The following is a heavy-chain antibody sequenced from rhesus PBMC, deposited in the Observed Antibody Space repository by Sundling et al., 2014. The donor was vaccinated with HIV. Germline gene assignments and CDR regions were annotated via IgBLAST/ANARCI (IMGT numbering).Heavy chain of an antibody. CDR1: GFSLSTSGMG. D-gene: IGHD1-1*01. CDR2: IYWDDDK. CDR3: ARVFGWNYRLDS. V-gene: IGHV2-174*02. Sequence: QVTLKESGPALVKPTQTLTLTCTFSGFSLSTSGMGVGWIRQPSRKTLEWLAHIYWDDDKRYSTSLKSRLTISKDTSKDQVVLTVTNMDPTDTATYFCARVFGWNYRLDSWGQGVVVTVSS. J-gene: IGHJ6*01.